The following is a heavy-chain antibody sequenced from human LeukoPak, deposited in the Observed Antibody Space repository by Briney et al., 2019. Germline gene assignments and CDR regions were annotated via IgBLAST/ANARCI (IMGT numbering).Heavy chain of an antibody. Sequence: SETLSLTRAVYGGSFSGYYWSWIRQPPGKGLEWIGEINHSGSTNYNPSLKSRVTISVDTSKNQFSLKLSSVTAADTAVYYCARGDGGIAARPRLVWFDPWGQGTLVTVSS. D-gene: IGHD6-6*01. J-gene: IGHJ5*02. CDR3: ARGDGGIAARPRLVWFDP. CDR1: GGSFSGYY. V-gene: IGHV4-34*01. CDR2: INHSGST.